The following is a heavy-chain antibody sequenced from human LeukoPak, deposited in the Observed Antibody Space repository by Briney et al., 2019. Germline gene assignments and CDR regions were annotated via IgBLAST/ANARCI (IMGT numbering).Heavy chain of an antibody. CDR3: AKDIQHGSGSYYPYYYYYYGMDV. CDR1: GFTFDDYA. J-gene: IGHJ6*02. Sequence: GGSLRLSCAASGFTFDDYATHWVRQAPGKGLEWVAGISWNSGSIGYADSVKGRFTISRDNAKNSLYLQMNSLRAEDTALYYCAKDIQHGSGSYYPYYYYYYGMDVWGQGTTVTVSS. V-gene: IGHV3-9*01. D-gene: IGHD3-10*01. CDR2: ISWNSGSI.